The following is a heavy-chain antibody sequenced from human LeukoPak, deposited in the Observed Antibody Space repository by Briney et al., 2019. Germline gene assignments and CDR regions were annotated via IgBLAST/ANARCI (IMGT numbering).Heavy chain of an antibody. CDR2: INPSGGST. CDR3: ARDPRGKDIVVVPAAPGMDY. V-gene: IGHV1-46*01. CDR1: GYTFTSYY. D-gene: IGHD2-2*01. J-gene: IGHJ4*02. Sequence: ASVKVSCKASGYTFTSYYMHWARQAPGQGLEWMGIINPSGGSTSYAQKFQGRVTMTRDTSTSTVYMELSSLRSEDTAVYYCARDPRGKDIVVVPAAPGMDYWGQGTLVTVSS.